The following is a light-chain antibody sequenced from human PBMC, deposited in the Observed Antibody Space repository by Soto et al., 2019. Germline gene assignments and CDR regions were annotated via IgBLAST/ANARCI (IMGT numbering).Light chain of an antibody. V-gene: IGKV1-39*01. Sequence: DIHMTQSPSSLSTSLGDRVTITCGARQYISTYLNWYRQKSGKAPELLIYSASTLQSGVPSRFSGRGSGTDFTLTIISLPSEDFDTYYCQQANSFPVTFGQGTRVEIK. CDR2: SAS. CDR3: QQANSFPVT. J-gene: IGKJ5*01. CDR1: QYISTY.